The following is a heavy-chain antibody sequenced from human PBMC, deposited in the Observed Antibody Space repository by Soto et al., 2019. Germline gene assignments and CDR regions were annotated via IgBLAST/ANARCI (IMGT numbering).Heavy chain of an antibody. J-gene: IGHJ6*02. Sequence: PRGALRLSWSASGFTFRSYWMHWVRQAPGKGLVWVSRMNSDGTTTNYADSVKGRFTISRDNARNTLYLQMNSLRAEDTAVYYCVRDGYPAWVYGVDVWGQGNTVTGSS. V-gene: IGHV3-74*01. CDR2: MNSDGTTT. CDR1: GFTFRSYW. D-gene: IGHD1-1*01. CDR3: VRDGYPAWVYGVDV.